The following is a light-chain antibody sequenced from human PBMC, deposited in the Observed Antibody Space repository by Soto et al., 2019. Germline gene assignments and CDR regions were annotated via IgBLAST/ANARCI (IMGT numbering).Light chain of an antibody. V-gene: IGLV1-51*02. CDR2: ENN. CDR1: SSNIANNY. CDR3: GSWDNSLSAYV. J-gene: IGLJ1*01. Sequence: QSVLTQPPSVSAAPGQKVTISCSGSSSNIANNYVSWYQQLPGTAPKLLIYENNKRPSGIPDRFSGSKSGTSATLGITGLQTGDEADYYCGSWDNSLSAYVFGTGTKVTV.